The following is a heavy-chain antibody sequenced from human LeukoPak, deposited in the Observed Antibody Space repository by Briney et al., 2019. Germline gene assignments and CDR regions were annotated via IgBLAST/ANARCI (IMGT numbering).Heavy chain of an antibody. Sequence: GGSLRLSCAASGFTFSSYGMHWVRQAPGKGLEWVSHITSSSTNIYYADSVKGRFTISRDNAKNALSLQMNSLRDEDTAVYYCAKGAGSAWMDVWGQGTTVIVSS. V-gene: IGHV3-48*02. CDR1: GFTFSSYG. CDR3: AKGAGSAWMDV. J-gene: IGHJ6*02. D-gene: IGHD1-26*01. CDR2: ITSSSTNI.